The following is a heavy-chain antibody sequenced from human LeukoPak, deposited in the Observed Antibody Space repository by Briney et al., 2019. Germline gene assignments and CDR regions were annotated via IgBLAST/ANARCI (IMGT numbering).Heavy chain of an antibody. CDR2: LHPNSGGT. CDR3: ARDWAQVTTSPNDY. D-gene: IGHD4-17*01. J-gene: IGHJ4*02. Sequence: SVQASCKASGYTVNGFHVHWVRQTPGQGLHRIGCLHPNSGGTNYAQKFQGRVTMTRDTSISTAYMELSRLRSDDTAVYYCARDWAQVTTSPNDYWGQGTLVTVSS. V-gene: IGHV1-2*02. CDR1: GYTVNGFH.